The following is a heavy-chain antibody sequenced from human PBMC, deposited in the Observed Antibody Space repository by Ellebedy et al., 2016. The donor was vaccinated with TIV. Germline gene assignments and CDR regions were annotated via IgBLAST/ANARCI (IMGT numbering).Heavy chain of an antibody. CDR1: GFTFSTYS. D-gene: IGHD5-12*01. J-gene: IGHJ6*02. Sequence: GGSLRLSXAASGFTFSTYSLNWVRQAPGKGLEWVSSVSSISSYIFYADSVKGRFTISRDNAKNSLFLQMNSLRAEDTALYYCARGHGYDLPGYYYAMDVWGQGTTVTVSS. CDR3: ARGHGYDLPGYYYAMDV. V-gene: IGHV3-21*01. CDR2: VSSISSYI.